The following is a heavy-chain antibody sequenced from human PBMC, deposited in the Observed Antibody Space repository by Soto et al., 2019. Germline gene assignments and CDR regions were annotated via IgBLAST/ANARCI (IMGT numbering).Heavy chain of an antibody. D-gene: IGHD1-7*01. CDR2: INGDGSST. J-gene: IGHJ4*02. CDR3: ARGVGSTGTTSSH. V-gene: IGHV3-74*01. Sequence: GGSLRLSCAASGFPFSSYWMHWVRQAPGKGLVWVSHINGDGSSTTYADSVQGRFTISRDNAKNTMYLQMNSLRAEDAAVYYCARGVGSTGTTSSHWGQGTLVTVSS. CDR1: GFPFSSYW.